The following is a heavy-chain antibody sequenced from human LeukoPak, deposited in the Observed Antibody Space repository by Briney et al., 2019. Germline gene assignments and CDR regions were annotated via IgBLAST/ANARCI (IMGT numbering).Heavy chain of an antibody. CDR2: IKQDGSEK. D-gene: IGHD4-23*01. CDR3: ARPPLTVITPADY. J-gene: IGHJ4*02. Sequence: GGPLRLSCAASGFTFSDYWMTWVRQAPGKGLEWVANIKQDGSEKYYVDSVKGRFTISRDNAKNSLYLQMNSLRAEDTAVYYCARPPLTVITPADYWGQGTLVTVSS. V-gene: IGHV3-7*04. CDR1: GFTFSDYW.